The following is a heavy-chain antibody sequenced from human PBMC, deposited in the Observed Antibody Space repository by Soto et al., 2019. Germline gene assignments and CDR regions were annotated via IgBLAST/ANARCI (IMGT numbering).Heavy chain of an antibody. Sequence: SETLSLTCAVYGGSFSGYYWSWIRQPPGKGLEWIGEINHSGSTNYNPSLKSRVTISVDTSKNQFSLKLSSVTAADTAVYYCARGGNYYDSSGYYQNWFDPWGQGTLVTVSS. J-gene: IGHJ5*02. D-gene: IGHD3-22*01. CDR1: GGSFSGYY. CDR3: ARGGNYYDSSGYYQNWFDP. V-gene: IGHV4-34*01. CDR2: INHSGST.